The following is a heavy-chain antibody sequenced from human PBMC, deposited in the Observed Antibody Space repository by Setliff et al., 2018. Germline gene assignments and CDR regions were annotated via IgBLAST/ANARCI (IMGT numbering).Heavy chain of an antibody. Sequence: SVKVSCKASGGTFSSYAISWVRQAPGQGLEWMGGIILIFGTANYAQKFQGRVTITADESTSTAYMELSSLRSEDTAVYYCARVVTGTTPFFDIWGQGTMVTVSS. J-gene: IGHJ3*02. D-gene: IGHD1-7*01. CDR3: ARVVTGTTPFFDI. V-gene: IGHV1-69*13. CDR2: IILIFGTA. CDR1: GGTFSSYA.